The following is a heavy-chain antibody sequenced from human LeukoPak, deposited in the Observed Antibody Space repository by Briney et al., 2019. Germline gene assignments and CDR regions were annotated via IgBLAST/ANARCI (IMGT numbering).Heavy chain of an antibody. Sequence: GMSLRLSCAASGFTFFTYSMHWVRQAPGKGLEWLAVSSFDENNKYYADSVRGRFTISRDNSKNTVYLQMNSLRAEDSAVYYCARGSSASRSWGQGTLVIVSS. V-gene: IGHV3-30*03. J-gene: IGHJ1*01. CDR2: SSFDENNK. CDR3: ARGSSASRS. CDR1: GFTFFTYS. D-gene: IGHD6-25*01.